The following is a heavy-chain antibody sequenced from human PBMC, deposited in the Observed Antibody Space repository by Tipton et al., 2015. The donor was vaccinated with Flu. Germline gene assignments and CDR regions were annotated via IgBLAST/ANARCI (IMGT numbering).Heavy chain of an antibody. J-gene: IGHJ6*02. CDR2: IHYSGSP. CDR3: ARDQGFGAGLSYDYYALDV. V-gene: IGHV4-38-2*02. Sequence: TLSLTCTVSGDSMRRDYFWGWIRQAPGKGLEWIGNIHYSGSPHYNPSLKSRVTISVDTSKNQFSLRVSSVTAADTAVYYCARDQGFGAGLSYDYYALDVWGQGTTVTVSS. D-gene: IGHD3-10*01. CDR1: GDSMRRDYF.